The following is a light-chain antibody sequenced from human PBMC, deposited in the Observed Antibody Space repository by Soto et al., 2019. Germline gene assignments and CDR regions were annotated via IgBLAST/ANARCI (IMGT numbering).Light chain of an antibody. CDR1: RSLLDGDGYNY. V-gene: IGKV2-28*01. CDR3: MQSLKTGYN. J-gene: IGKJ2*01. CDR2: LGS. Sequence: DIVMTQSPISLPVTPGEPASISCRSSRSLLDGDGYNYLDWYLQKPGQSPQLLIYLGSFRATGVTDRFSGSGSGTDFTLKISRVEAEDVGLYFCMQSLKTGYNFGKGTKVDI.